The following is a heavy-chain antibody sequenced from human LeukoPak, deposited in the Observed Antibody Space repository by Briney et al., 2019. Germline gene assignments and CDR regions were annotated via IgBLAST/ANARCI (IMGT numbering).Heavy chain of an antibody. D-gene: IGHD4-17*01. V-gene: IGHV5-51*01. Sequence: GESLKISCKGSGYSFTSYWIGWVRQMPGKGLEWMGTIYPGDSDTRYSPSFQGQVTITADKSISTAYLQWSSLKASDTAMYYCARHTDYGDYYFDYWGQGTLVTVSS. J-gene: IGHJ4*02. CDR1: GYSFTSYW. CDR2: IYPGDSDT. CDR3: ARHTDYGDYYFDY.